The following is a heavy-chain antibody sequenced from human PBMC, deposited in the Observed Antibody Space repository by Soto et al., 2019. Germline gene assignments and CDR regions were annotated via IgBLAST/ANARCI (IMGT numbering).Heavy chain of an antibody. D-gene: IGHD2-2*01. CDR3: ARGVPKYCSSTSCYDPLTSNWFDP. CDR1: GGSISSGGYY. V-gene: IGHV4-31*03. Sequence: SETLSLTCTVSGGSISSGGYYWSWIRQHPGKGLEWIGYIYYSGSTYYNPSLKSRVTISVDTSKNPFSLKLSSVTAADTAVYYWARGVPKYCSSTSCYDPLTSNWFDPWGQGTLVTVSS. CDR2: IYYSGST. J-gene: IGHJ5*02.